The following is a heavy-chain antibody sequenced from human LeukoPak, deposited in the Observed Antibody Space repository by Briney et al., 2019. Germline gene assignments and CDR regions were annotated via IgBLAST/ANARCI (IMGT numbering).Heavy chain of an antibody. CDR1: GFTFSRYA. CDR2: ISYDGSNK. D-gene: IGHD2-21*01. Sequence: GGSLRLSCAACGFTFSRYAMHWVRQAPGKGVEGVAVISYDGSNKYYAYSVKGRFTISRDNSKNTLYLQMNSLRAEDTAVYYCARAMGEDYYYGMDVWGKGTTATVSP. CDR3: ARAMGEDYYYGMDV. J-gene: IGHJ6*04. V-gene: IGHV3-30*04.